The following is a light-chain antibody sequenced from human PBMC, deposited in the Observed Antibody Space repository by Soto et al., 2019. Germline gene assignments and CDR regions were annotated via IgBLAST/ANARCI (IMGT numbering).Light chain of an antibody. CDR2: GVS. CDR1: QSVTNNY. J-gene: IGKJ2*01. CDR3: QQYSSLPHT. Sequence: ESVLTQSPGTLSLSPGERATLSCRATQSVTNNYFAWYQQKPGQSPRLLIYGVSSSATDIPDRFSGSGSGTDFTLTISRLEPEDFVMYFCQQYSSLPHTFGQGTKLEVK. V-gene: IGKV3-20*01.